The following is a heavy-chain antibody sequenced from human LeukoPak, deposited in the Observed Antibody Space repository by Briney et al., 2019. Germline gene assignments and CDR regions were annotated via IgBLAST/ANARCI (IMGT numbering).Heavy chain of an antibody. CDR1: GGSISSYY. J-gene: IGHJ4*02. CDR3: ASTLRYYYDSSGWYYFDY. V-gene: IGHV4-4*09. Sequence: ASETLSLTCTVSGGSISSYYWSWIRQPPGKGLEWIGYIYTSGSTNYNPSLKSRVTISVDTSKNQFSLKLSSVTAADTAVYYCASTLRYYYDSSGWYYFDYRGQGTLVTVSS. D-gene: IGHD3-22*01. CDR2: IYTSGST.